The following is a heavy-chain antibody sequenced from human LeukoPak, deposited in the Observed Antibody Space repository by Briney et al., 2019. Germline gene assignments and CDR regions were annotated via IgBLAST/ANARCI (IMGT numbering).Heavy chain of an antibody. V-gene: IGHV4-34*01. J-gene: IGHJ4*02. CDR1: GGSFSTNY. CDR2: INHSGST. CDR3: ARGDGSGSYNLSPGWDY. D-gene: IGHD3-10*01. Sequence: PSETLSLTCAVYGGSFSTNYWSWIRQPPGKGLEWIGEINHSGSTNYNPSLKSRVTISVDTSKNQFSLKLSSVTAADTAVYYCARGDGSGSYNLSPGWDYWGQGTLVTVSS.